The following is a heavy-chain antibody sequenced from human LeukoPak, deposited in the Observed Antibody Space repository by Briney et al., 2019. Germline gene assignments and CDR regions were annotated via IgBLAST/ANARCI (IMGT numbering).Heavy chain of an antibody. V-gene: IGHV7-4-1*02. Sequence: ASVKVSCKASGYTFTGYYMHWVRQAPGQGLEWMGWINTNTGNPTYAQGFTGRFVFSLDTSVSTAYLQISSLKAEDTAVYYCARDLGVGMATIETYYFDYWGQGTLVTVSS. CDR2: INTNTGNP. CDR3: ARDLGVGMATIETYYFDY. D-gene: IGHD5-24*01. J-gene: IGHJ4*02. CDR1: GYTFTGYY.